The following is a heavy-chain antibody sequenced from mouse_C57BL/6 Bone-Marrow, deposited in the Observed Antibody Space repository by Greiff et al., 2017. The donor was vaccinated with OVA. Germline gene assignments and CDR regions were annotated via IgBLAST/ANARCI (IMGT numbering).Heavy chain of an antibody. CDR3: ARDETGRGDY. V-gene: IGHV1-58*01. CDR2: IYIGNGYT. D-gene: IGHD4-1*01. CDR1: GYTFTSSG. J-gene: IGHJ4*01. Sequence: EVQLVESGAELVRPGSSVKMSCKTSGYTFTSSGLNWVKQRPGQGLEWIGYIYIGNGYTEYHEKFKGKATVTSDTSSSTAYMQLSSLTSEDSAIYFCARDETGRGDYWGQGTSVTVSS.